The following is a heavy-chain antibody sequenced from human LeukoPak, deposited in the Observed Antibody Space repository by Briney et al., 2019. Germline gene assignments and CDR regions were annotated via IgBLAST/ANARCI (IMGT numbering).Heavy chain of an antibody. V-gene: IGHV3-30*03. Sequence: GGSLRLSCAASGFAFSAYGIHWVRQAPGTGLEWVAVISYDGSKKSYADSLKDRFTISRDNSKNTLYLHMNSLRAEDTAVYYCARDGGWGPNYFDYWGQGTLVTVSS. CDR1: GFAFSAYG. CDR3: ARDGGWGPNYFDY. CDR2: ISYDGSKK. J-gene: IGHJ4*02. D-gene: IGHD3-16*01.